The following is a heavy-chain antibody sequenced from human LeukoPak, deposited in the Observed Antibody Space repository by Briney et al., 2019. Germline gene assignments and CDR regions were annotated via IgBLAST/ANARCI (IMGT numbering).Heavy chain of an antibody. CDR1: GGSFSGYY. CDR2: INHSGST. Sequence: SETLSLTCAVYGGSFSGYYWSWIRQPPGKGLEWIGEINHSGSTNSNPSLKSRVTISVDTSKNQYSLKLTSVTDRDTVGYACAKRRLGMRSSSWYYFDYWGQGTLVTVSS. V-gene: IGHV4-34*01. D-gene: IGHD6-13*01. J-gene: IGHJ4*02. CDR3: AKRRLGMRSSSWYYFDY.